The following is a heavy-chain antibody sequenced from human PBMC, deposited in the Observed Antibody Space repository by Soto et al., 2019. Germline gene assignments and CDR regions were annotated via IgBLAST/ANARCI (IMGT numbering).Heavy chain of an antibody. CDR3: ARLDSSGYYYSFDY. CDR2: IYHSGST. CDR1: GGSISIGGYS. J-gene: IGHJ4*02. D-gene: IGHD3-22*01. V-gene: IGHV4-30-2*01. Sequence: SETLSLSCAVCGGSISIGGYSWSWIRQPPGKGLEWIGYIYHSGSTYYNPSLKSRVTISVDRSKNQFSLKLSSVTAADTAVYYCARLDSSGYYYSFDYWGQGTLVTVSS.